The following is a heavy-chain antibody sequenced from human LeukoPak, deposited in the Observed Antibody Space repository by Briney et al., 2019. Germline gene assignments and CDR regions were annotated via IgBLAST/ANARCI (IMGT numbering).Heavy chain of an antibody. V-gene: IGHV4-59*06. CDR1: GGSISSYY. CDR3: AREESITIFGVVSRHYGMDV. J-gene: IGHJ6*02. CDR2: IYYSGST. Sequence: SETLSLTCTVSGGSISSYYWSWIRQHPGKGLEWIGYIYYSGSTYYNPSLKSRVTISVDTSKNQFSLKLSSVTAADTAVYYCAREESITIFGVVSRHYGMDVWGQGTTVTVSS. D-gene: IGHD3-3*01.